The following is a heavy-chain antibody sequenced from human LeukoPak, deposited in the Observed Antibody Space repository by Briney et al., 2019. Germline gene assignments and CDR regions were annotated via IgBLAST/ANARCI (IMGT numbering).Heavy chain of an antibody. V-gene: IGHV3-48*02. CDR3: AKARMYPRSNYYFDY. D-gene: IGHD2-2*01. Sequence: GGSLRLSCAGSGFSFSSFALTWVRQAPGKGLEFVAHINRDATFTSYADPVRGRFTISRDNADNSLFLQMSSLRDGDTAVYYCAKARMYPRSNYYFDYWGQGTLVTVSS. CDR1: GFSFSSFA. J-gene: IGHJ4*02. CDR2: INRDATFT.